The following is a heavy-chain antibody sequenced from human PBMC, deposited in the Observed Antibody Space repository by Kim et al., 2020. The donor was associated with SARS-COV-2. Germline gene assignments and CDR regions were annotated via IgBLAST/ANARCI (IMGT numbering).Heavy chain of an antibody. J-gene: IGHJ5*02. CDR1: GGSFSGYY. CDR3: ARGHFRVRGLYWFDP. D-gene: IGHD3-10*01. CDR2: INHSGST. V-gene: IGHV4-34*01. Sequence: SETLSLTCAVYGGSFSGYYWSWIRQPPGKGLEWIGEINHSGSTNYNPSLKSRVTISVDTSKNQFSLKLSSVTAADTAVYYCARGHFRVRGLYWFDPWGQGTLVTVSS.